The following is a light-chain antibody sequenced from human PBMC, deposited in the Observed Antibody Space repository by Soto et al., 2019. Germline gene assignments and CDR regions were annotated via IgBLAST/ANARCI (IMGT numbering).Light chain of an antibody. V-gene: IGKV3-15*01. Sequence: EKVMTQSPATLSVSPGERATLSCRASQSVSSNLAWYQQKPGQAPRLLIYGASPRATGIPARFTGSGSGTEFTLTISSLQSEDFGVYYCQQYNNWPRTFGQGTKVDIK. CDR2: GAS. CDR3: QQYNNWPRT. J-gene: IGKJ1*01. CDR1: QSVSSN.